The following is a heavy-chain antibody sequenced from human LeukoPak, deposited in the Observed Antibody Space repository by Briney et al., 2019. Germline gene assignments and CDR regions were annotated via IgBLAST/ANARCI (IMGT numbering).Heavy chain of an antibody. V-gene: IGHV4-34*01. CDR1: GGSFSGYY. J-gene: IGHJ4*02. CDR2: INHSGST. D-gene: IGHD3-3*01. CDR3: ARHSTFFGVVIIKGRVRGPFDY. Sequence: PSENLSLTCAVYGGSFSGYYWSWIRQPPGKGLEWIGEINHSGSTNYNPSLKSRVTISVDTSKNQFSLKLSSVTAADTAVYYCARHSTFFGVVIIKGRVRGPFDYWGQGTLVTVSS.